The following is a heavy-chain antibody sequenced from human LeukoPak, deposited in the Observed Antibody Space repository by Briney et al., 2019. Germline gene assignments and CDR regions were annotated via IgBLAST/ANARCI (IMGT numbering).Heavy chain of an antibody. Sequence: ASVKVSCKASGYTFTSYDISWVRQAPGQGLEWMGRIIPILGIANYAQKFQGRVTITADKSTSTAYMELSSLRSEDTAVYYCASGVAGDVLRYFDWLFPLDYWGQGTLVTVSS. CDR2: IIPILGIA. CDR3: ASGVAGDVLRYFDWLFPLDY. V-gene: IGHV1-69*04. D-gene: IGHD3-9*01. J-gene: IGHJ4*02. CDR1: GYTFTSYD.